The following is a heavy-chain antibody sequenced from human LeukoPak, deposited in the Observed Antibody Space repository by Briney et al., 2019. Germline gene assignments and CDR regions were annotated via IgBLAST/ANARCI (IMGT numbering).Heavy chain of an antibody. CDR3: ARGTITMVRGVLSY. CDR2: INHSGST. D-gene: IGHD3-10*01. J-gene: IGHJ4*02. Sequence: SETLSLTCAVYGGSFSGYYWSWIRQPPGKGLEWIGEINHSGSTNYNPSLKSRVTISVDTSKNQFSLKLSSVTAADTAVYYCARGTITMVRGVLSYWGQGTLVTVSS. V-gene: IGHV4-34*01. CDR1: GGSFSGYY.